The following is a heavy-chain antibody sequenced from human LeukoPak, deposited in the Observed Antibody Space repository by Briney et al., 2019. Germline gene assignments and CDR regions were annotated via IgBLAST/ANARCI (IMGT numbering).Heavy chain of an antibody. D-gene: IGHD5/OR15-5a*01. Sequence: PGRSLRLSCAASGFTFDDYAMHWVRQAPGKGLEWVSRISWNSGSIGYADFVKGRFTISRDNAKNSLYLQMNSLRAEDTALYYCAKDIGVVSTAGSFDYWGQGTLVTVSS. V-gene: IGHV3-9*01. CDR3: AKDIGVVSTAGSFDY. J-gene: IGHJ4*02. CDR1: GFTFDDYA. CDR2: ISWNSGSI.